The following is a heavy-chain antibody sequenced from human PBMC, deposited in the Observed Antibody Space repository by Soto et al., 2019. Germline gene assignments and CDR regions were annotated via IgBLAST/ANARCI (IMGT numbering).Heavy chain of an antibody. D-gene: IGHD3-3*01. Sequence: QVQLVESGGGVVQPGRSLRVSCTASGFTFSSYGFHWVRQAPGKGLEWVAMIWYDGTNKYYADSVKGRFTISRDNSKNTLSLQMNSLRAEDTAVYYCARDSVGEFWRGTIEYWGQGTLVSVSS. V-gene: IGHV3-33*01. CDR1: GFTFSSYG. CDR3: ARDSVGEFWRGTIEY. J-gene: IGHJ4*02. CDR2: IWYDGTNK.